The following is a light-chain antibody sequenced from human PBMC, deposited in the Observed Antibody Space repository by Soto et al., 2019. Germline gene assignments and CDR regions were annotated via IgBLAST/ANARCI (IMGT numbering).Light chain of an antibody. CDR3: QQTHSTPRLS. V-gene: IGKV1-39*01. CDR2: AAS. CDR1: QSISNY. J-gene: IGKJ4*01. Sequence: DIQMTQSPSSLSASVGDRVIITCRTSQSISNYLNWYQHKPGKAPKVLISAASNLQIGVPSRFSGRGSGTEFILTINALQPEDFATYFCQQTHSTPRLSFGGGTKVDIK.